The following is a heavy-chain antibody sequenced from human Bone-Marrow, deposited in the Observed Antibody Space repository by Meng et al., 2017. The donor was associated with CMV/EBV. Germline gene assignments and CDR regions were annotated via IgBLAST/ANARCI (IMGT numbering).Heavy chain of an antibody. CDR1: GGTFSSYA. V-gene: IGHV1-8*03. J-gene: IGHJ6*02. Sequence: ASVKVSCKASGGTFSSYAISWVRQAPGQGLEWMGWMNPNSGNTGYAQKFQGRVTITRNTSISTAYMELSSLRSEDTAVYYCASTVNYDSPGWGVWGQGTTVTVSS. CDR3: ASTVNYDSPGWGV. D-gene: IGHD3-3*01. CDR2: MNPNSGNT.